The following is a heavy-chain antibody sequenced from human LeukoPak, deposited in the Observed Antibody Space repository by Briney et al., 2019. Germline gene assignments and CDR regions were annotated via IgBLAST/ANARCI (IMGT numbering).Heavy chain of an antibody. J-gene: IGHJ5*02. Sequence: GGSLRLSCAASGFTFSSYGMHWVRQAPGKGLEWVALIRYDGNNKYYADSVKGRFTISRDISRNTLHLQMNSLRAEDTAVYHCAKERGPYSSSWNNWFDPWGQGTLVTVSS. CDR2: IRYDGNNK. CDR3: AKERGPYSSSWNNWFDP. D-gene: IGHD6-13*01. CDR1: GFTFSSYG. V-gene: IGHV3-30*02.